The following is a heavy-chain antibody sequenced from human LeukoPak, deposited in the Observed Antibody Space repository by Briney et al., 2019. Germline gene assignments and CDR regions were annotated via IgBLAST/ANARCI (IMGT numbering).Heavy chain of an antibody. CDR2: INPNSGGT. CDR3: ARSPHILTGENFDY. J-gene: IGHJ4*02. CDR1: GYTFTGYY. Sequence: GASVKVSCKASGYTFTGYYMHWVRQAPGQGLEWMGWINPNSGGTNYAQKFQGRVSMTRDTSISTAYMHLSRLRSADTAVYYCARSPHILTGENFDYWGQGTLLTVSS. D-gene: IGHD3-9*01. V-gene: IGHV1-2*02.